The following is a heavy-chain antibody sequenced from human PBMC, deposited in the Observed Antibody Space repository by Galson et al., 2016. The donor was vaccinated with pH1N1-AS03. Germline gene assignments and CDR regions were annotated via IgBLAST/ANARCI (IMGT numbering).Heavy chain of an antibody. CDR3: ARSTHVNEGLDF. D-gene: IGHD2-8*01. CDR2: IFWDGET. Sequence: PALVKPTQTLTLTCTFSGFSLSTGGVHVAWIRQPPGKALEWLALIFWDGETRYRPSLRSRLTITKDTSKNQVVLTMTNMDPVDTATYYYARSTHVNEGLDFWGQGTLVTVSS. J-gene: IGHJ4*02. CDR1: GFSLSTGGVH. V-gene: IGHV2-5*02.